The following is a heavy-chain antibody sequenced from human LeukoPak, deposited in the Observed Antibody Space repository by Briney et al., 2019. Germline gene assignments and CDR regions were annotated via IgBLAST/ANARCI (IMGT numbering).Heavy chain of an antibody. CDR1: GGSISSGGYY. J-gene: IGHJ3*02. CDR2: IYYSGST. Sequence: PPETLSLTCTVSGGSISSGGYYWSWIRQHPGKGLEWIGYIYYSGSTYYNPSLKSRVTISVDTSKNQFSLKLSSVTAADTAVYYCARWRGDAFDIWGQGTMVTVSS. V-gene: IGHV4-31*03. CDR3: ARWRGDAFDI. D-gene: IGHD3-10*01.